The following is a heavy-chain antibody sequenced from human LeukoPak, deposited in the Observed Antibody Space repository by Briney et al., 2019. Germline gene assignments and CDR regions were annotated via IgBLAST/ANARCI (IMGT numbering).Heavy chain of an antibody. CDR2: ISSSSSTI. CDR1: GFTFSSYS. J-gene: IGHJ4*02. CDR3: ARESPYYYGSGSYGY. Sequence: QPGGSLRLSCAASGFTFSSYSMNWVRQAPGKGLEWVSYISSSSSTIYYADSVKGRFTISRDNAKNSLYLQMNSLRAEDTAVYYCARESPYYYGSGSYGYWGQGTLVTVSS. D-gene: IGHD3-10*01. V-gene: IGHV3-48*04.